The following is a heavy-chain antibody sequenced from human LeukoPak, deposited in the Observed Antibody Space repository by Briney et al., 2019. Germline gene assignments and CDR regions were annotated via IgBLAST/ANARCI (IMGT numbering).Heavy chain of an antibody. J-gene: IGHJ5*02. CDR1: GGTFSSYA. Sequence: ASVKVSCKASGGTFSSYAISWVRQAPGQGLEWMGWINPNSGGTNYAQKFQGRVTMTRNTSISTAYMELSSLRSEDTAVYYCARAVRGVIAWWFDPWGQGTLVTVSS. V-gene: IGHV1-8*02. CDR3: ARAVRGVIAWWFDP. CDR2: INPNSGGT. D-gene: IGHD3-10*01.